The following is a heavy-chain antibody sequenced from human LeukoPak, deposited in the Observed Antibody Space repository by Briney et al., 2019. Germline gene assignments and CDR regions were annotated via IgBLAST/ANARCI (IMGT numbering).Heavy chain of an antibody. J-gene: IGHJ6*03. CDR1: GFTFSSYA. V-gene: IGHV3-23*01. D-gene: IGHD2-2*02. CDR3: ATGCSSTSCYRYYMDV. CDR2: INGSGGST. Sequence: GGSLRLSCAASGFTFSSYAMSWVRQAPGKGLEWVSDINGSGGSTYYADSVKGRFTISRDNSKNTLYLQMNSLRAEDTAVYYCATGCSSTSCYRYYMDVWGKGTTVTISS.